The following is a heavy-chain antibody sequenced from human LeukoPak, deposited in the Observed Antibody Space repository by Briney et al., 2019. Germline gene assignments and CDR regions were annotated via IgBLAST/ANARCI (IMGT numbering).Heavy chain of an antibody. CDR3: AKDLYGDYGVYFDY. Sequence: GGSLRLSCAASGFTFSSYAMSWVRQAPGKGLEWVSAISGSGGSTYYADSVKGRFTISRDNSKNTLYLQMNSLRAEDTAVYCCAKDLYGDYGVYFDYWGQGTLVTVSS. J-gene: IGHJ4*02. V-gene: IGHV3-23*01. CDR1: GFTFSSYA. D-gene: IGHD4-17*01. CDR2: ISGSGGST.